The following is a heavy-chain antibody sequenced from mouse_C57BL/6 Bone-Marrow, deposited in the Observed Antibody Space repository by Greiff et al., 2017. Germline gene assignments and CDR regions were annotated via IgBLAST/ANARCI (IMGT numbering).Heavy chain of an antibody. J-gene: IGHJ2*01. CDR2: ISDGGSYT. D-gene: IGHD2-12*01. Sequence: EVMLVESGGGLVKPGGSLKLSCAASGFTFSSYAMSWVRQTPEKRLEWVATISDGGSYTYYPDNVKGRFTISRDNAKNNLYLQMSHLKSEDTAMYYCARMDDHDWGQGTTLTVSS. CDR3: ARMDDHD. V-gene: IGHV5-4*03. CDR1: GFTFSSYA.